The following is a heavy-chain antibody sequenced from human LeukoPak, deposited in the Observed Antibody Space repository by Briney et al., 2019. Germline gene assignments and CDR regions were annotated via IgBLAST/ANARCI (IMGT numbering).Heavy chain of an antibody. V-gene: IGHV1-2*02. J-gene: IGHJ2*01. CDR3: ARESLIGKTFDL. D-gene: IGHD3-22*01. Sequence: ASVKVSCKASGYTFTAYYMHWVRQAPGQGLEWMGWIHPINGGTDSAQKSQGRVTMTRDTSIGTANMELTSLISDDTAVYYCARESLIGKTFDLWGRGTLVTVSS. CDR2: IHPINGGT. CDR1: GYTFTAYY.